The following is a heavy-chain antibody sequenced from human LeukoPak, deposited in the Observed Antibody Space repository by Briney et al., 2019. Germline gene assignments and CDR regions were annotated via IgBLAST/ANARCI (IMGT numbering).Heavy chain of an antibody. V-gene: IGHV3-73*01. CDR3: TRSYDSSGYYSEPTTFNFDY. J-gene: IGHJ4*02. D-gene: IGHD3-22*01. CDR2: IRSKANSYAT. CDR1: GFTFSGSA. Sequence: GGSLRLSCAASGFTFSGSAMHWVRQASGKGLEWVDRIRSKANSYATAYAASVKGRFTISRDDSKNKAYLQMNSLKTEDTDVYYCTRSYDSSGYYSEPTTFNFDYWGQGTLVTVSS.